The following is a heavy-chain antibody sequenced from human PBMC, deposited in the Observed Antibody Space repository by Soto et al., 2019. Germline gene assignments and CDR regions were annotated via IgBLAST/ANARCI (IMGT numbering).Heavy chain of an antibody. CDR1: GGSITSGDNY. V-gene: IGHV4-30-4*01. Sequence: LSLTRTLSGGSITSGDNYWSWIRQPPGKGLEWIGYIYYSGHTYYNPSLKSRLTISVDTSRNQFSLKLSSVTAADTAVYYCARTYWRCWGRLLFDSWGHGALVTVSS. CDR3: ARTYWRCWGRLLFDS. CDR2: IYYSGHT. D-gene: IGHD3-16*01. J-gene: IGHJ4*01.